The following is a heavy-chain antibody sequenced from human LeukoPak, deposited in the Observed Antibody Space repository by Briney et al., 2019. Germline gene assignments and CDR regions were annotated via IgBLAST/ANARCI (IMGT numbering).Heavy chain of an antibody. D-gene: IGHD6-19*01. J-gene: IGHJ4*02. V-gene: IGHV3-49*04. CDR1: GFTFSSYA. CDR2: IKSKAYGGTT. CDR3: TRDLWYSSGWYYFDY. Sequence: GGSLRLSCAASGFTFSSYAMHWVRQAPGKGLEWVGFIKSKAYGGTTEYAASVKGRFTISRNDSKSIAYLQMNSLKTEDTAMYYCTRDLWYSSGWYYFDYWGQGTLVTVSS.